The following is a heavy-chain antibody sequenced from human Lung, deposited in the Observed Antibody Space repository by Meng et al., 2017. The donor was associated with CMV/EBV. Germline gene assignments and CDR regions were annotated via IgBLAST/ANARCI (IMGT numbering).Heavy chain of an antibody. D-gene: IGHD3-3*01. J-gene: IGHJ6*02. V-gene: IGHV1-69*13. CDR2: IIPVFGTP. CDR3: ARERQGFGYYYVMDV. Sequence: SVXVSCKVYGGTFSSNPISWVRQAPGQGLEWMGGIIPVFGTPNYGQKFQGRVTITSDESTSTAYMELSSLRSNDTAIYYCARERQGFGYYYVMDVWGQGXAVTVSS. CDR1: GGTFSSNP.